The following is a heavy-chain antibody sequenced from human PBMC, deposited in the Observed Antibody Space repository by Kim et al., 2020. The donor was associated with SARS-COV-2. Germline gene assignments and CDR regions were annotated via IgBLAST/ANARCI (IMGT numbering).Heavy chain of an antibody. Sequence: SETLSLTCTVSGGSIDGSNSYWGRLRQSPGKGLEWIGSVYYSGATYYDPSLSSRATVFVDTSKNQFSLRLSSVSAADTGVYFCARQPDCTATSCYRQFESWGQGTLVTVSS. V-gene: IGHV4-39*01. CDR1: GGSIDGSNSY. CDR3: ARQPDCTATSCYRQFES. CDR2: VYYSGAT. D-gene: IGHD2-2*01. J-gene: IGHJ4*02.